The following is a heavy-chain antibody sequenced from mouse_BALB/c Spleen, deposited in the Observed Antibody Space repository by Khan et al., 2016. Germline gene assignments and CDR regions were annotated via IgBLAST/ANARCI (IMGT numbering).Heavy chain of an antibody. J-gene: IGHJ1*01. CDR3: TKRDYDWYFDV. Sequence: EVQLVESGGGLVQPGGSMKLSCTASGFTFSDAWMDWVRQSPGKGLEWVAEIRSKANNRATYYAESVKGRFTISGDDSKSSIYLQMNSLRAEDTGTYYCTKRDYDWYFDVWGAGTTVTVSS. V-gene: IGHV6-6*01. D-gene: IGHD2-4*01. CDR2: IRSKANNRAT. CDR1: GFTFSDAW.